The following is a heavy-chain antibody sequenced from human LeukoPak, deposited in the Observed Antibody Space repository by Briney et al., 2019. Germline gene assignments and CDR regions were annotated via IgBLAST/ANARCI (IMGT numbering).Heavy chain of an antibody. CDR2: INTNSGGT. V-gene: IGHV1-2*02. Sequence: ASVKVSFKASGYTYTGYYIHWLRQAPGQGRECMGWINTNSGGTNYAQKFQGRVTMTRDTSTSTAYMELSRLRSDDTAVYYCARDRDKGDYGRSAFDIWGQGTMVTVSS. D-gene: IGHD4-17*01. J-gene: IGHJ3*02. CDR3: ARDRDKGDYGRSAFDI. CDR1: GYTYTGYY.